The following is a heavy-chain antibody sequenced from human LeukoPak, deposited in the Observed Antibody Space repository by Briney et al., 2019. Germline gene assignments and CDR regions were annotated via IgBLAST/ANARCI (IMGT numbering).Heavy chain of an antibody. CDR1: GYTFTCYY. J-gene: IGHJ4*02. Sequence: GASVKVSCKASGYTFTCYYMHWVRQAPGQGLEWMGWINPNSGGTNYAQKFQGRVTMTRDTSISTAYMELSRLRSDDTAVYYCARDLRTYNWNYVLYWGQGTLVTVSS. V-gene: IGHV1-2*02. D-gene: IGHD1-7*01. CDR2: INPNSGGT. CDR3: ARDLRTYNWNYVLY.